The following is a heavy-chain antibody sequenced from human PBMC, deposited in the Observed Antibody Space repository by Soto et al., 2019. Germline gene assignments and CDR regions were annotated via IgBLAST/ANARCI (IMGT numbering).Heavy chain of an antibody. D-gene: IGHD2-15*01. CDR2: NYYSGRT. Sequence: LETLSLTCTVSGGSISSSSYYWGWIRQPPGMGLEWNGSNYYSGRTYYNPSLKSRITISADTSKNQFSLKLSSVAAADTAVYYCTASIASCSRGSYPAGFDPRGQGTLVTVS. CDR3: TASIASCSRGSYPAGFDP. V-gene: IGHV4-39*01. J-gene: IGHJ5*02. CDR1: GGSISSSSYY.